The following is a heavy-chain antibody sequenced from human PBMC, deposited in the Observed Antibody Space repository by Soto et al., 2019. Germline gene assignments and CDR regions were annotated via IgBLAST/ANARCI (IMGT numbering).Heavy chain of an antibody. CDR2: VYSSGSI. D-gene: IGHD5-18*01. CDR1: GGSIRNYY. CDR3: ARDHPHSYGVYYFDY. V-gene: IGHV4-59*01. Sequence: SETLSLTCTVSGGSIRNYYWSWIRQPPGKGLEWIWYVYSSGSIHYNPSLQSRVTISADTSKNQVSLKVNSVTAADTAVYYCARDHPHSYGVYYFDYWGQGTLVTVSA. J-gene: IGHJ4*02.